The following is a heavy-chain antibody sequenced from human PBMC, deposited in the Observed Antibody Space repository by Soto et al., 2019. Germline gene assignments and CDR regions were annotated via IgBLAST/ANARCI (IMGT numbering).Heavy chain of an antibody. J-gene: IGHJ4*02. D-gene: IGHD3-10*02. Sequence: ASVKVSCKASGYTFTSYAMHWVRQAPGQRLEWMGWINAGNGNTEYSQKFQGRVTITRDTSASTAYMELSSLRSEDTAVYYCARTMGPSYYYVPGYWGQGTLVTVSS. CDR3: ARTMGPSYYYVPGY. V-gene: IGHV1-3*01. CDR1: GYTFTSYA. CDR2: INAGNGNT.